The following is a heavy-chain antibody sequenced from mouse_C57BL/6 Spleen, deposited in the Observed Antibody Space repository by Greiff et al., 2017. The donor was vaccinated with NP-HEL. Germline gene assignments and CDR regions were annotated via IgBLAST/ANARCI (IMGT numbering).Heavy chain of an antibody. D-gene: IGHD2-14*01. Sequence: VQLQQSGAELVRPGASVKLSCKASGYTFTDYYINWVKQRPGQGLEWIARIYPGSGNTYYNEKFKGKATLTAEKSSSTAYMQLSSLTSEDSAVYFCAREVPLGVWGTGTTVTVSS. CDR2: IYPGSGNT. V-gene: IGHV1-76*01. CDR1: GYTFTDYY. J-gene: IGHJ1*03. CDR3: AREVPLGV.